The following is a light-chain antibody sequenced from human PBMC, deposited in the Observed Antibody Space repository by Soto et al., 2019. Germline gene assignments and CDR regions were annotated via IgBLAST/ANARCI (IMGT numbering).Light chain of an antibody. CDR1: SIDVGSYNL. V-gene: IGLV2-23*01. CDR3: GTWDFSLSTVV. CDR2: EGS. Sequence: QSALTQPASVSGSPGQSFTISCTGTSIDVGSYNLFSWYQQHPGKAPKLMVYEGSKRPSGVSNRFYGSKSGNMAYLTISGLQAEDESDYYCGTWDFSLSTVVFGGGTKLTVL. J-gene: IGLJ2*01.